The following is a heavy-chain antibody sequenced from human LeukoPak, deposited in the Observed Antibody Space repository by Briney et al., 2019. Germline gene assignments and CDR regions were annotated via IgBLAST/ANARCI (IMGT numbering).Heavy chain of an antibody. CDR3: ARTDETAPAEDFQH. D-gene: IGHD2-21*02. J-gene: IGHJ1*01. Sequence: PGGSLRLSFAASGFSVSSNYMSWVRPAPGKGLEWVSVIYSGGSTYYADSVKGRFTISRDNSKNTLYLQMKSLRAEDTAVYYCARTDETAPAEDFQHWGQGTLVTVSS. CDR1: GFSVSSNY. V-gene: IGHV3-53*01. CDR2: IYSGGST.